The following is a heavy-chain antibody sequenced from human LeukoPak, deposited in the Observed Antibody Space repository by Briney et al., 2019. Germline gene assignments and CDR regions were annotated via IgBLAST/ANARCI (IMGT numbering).Heavy chain of an antibody. CDR2: IRYDGSNK. CDR1: GFTFSNYG. J-gene: IGHJ6*03. CDR3: AKGVWFGELTYYYYMDV. Sequence: AGGSLRLSCAASGFTFSNYGMHWVRQAPGKGLEWVAFIRYDGSNKYYADSVKGRFTISRDNSKNTLYLQMNSLRAEDTAVYYCAKGVWFGELTYYYYMDVWGKGTTVTISS. V-gene: IGHV3-30*02. D-gene: IGHD3-10*01.